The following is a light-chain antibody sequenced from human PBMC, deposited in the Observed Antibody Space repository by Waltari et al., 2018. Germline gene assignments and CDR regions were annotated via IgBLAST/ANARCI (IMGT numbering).Light chain of an antibody. CDR3: QQSYSTPRT. J-gene: IGKJ2*01. CDR2: AAS. V-gene: IGKV1-39*01. CDR1: QSISSY. Sequence: DIQMTQSPSSLFASVGDRVTITCRASQSISSYLNWYQQKPGKAPKLLIYAASSLQRGVPSRFSGSGSGTDFTLTISSLQPEDFATYYCQQSYSTPRTFGQGTKLEIK.